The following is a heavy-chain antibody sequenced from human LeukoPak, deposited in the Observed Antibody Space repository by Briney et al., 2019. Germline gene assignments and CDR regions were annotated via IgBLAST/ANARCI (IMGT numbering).Heavy chain of an antibody. V-gene: IGHV1-69*04. CDR3: ASPPADYYDSRDYFDY. D-gene: IGHD3-22*01. J-gene: IGHJ4*02. CDR2: IIPILGIA. Sequence: SVKVSCKASGGTFSSYVISWVRQAPGQGLEWMGRIIPILGIANYAQKFQGRVTITADKSTSTAYTELSSLRSEDTAVYYCASPPADYYDSRDYFDYWGQGTLVTVSS. CDR1: GGTFSSYV.